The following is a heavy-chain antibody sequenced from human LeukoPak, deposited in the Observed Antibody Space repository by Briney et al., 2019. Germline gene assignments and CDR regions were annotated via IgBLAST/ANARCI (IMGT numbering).Heavy chain of an antibody. J-gene: IGHJ5*02. Sequence: PSETLSLTCAVYGGSFRGYYWSWIRQPPGKGLEWIGEINHSGSTNYNPSLKSRVTISVDTSKNQFSLKLSSVTAADTAVYYCARGSVIVGPGGKRRSPNWFDPWGQGTLVTVSS. V-gene: IGHV4-34*01. D-gene: IGHD3-22*01. CDR2: INHSGST. CDR1: GGSFRGYY. CDR3: ARGSVIVGPGGKRRSPNWFDP.